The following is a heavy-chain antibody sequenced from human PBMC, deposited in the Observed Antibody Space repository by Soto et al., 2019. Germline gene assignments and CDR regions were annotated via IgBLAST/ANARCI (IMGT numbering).Heavy chain of an antibody. CDR3: ATELNSESSAYYSFAY. CDR2: ISTNNAAT. Sequence: QVQLVQSGPEVKMPGAYVKVSCKTSGYTFNAYGLDWLRQAPGQRPEWLAWISTNNAATNYAQKVQGRVTMTTDKSTTTADTELLSIRHDDTPVYYCATELNSESSAYYSFAYWGQGTRVTVSS. D-gene: IGHD3-22*01. V-gene: IGHV1-18*01. CDR1: GYTFNAYG. J-gene: IGHJ4*02.